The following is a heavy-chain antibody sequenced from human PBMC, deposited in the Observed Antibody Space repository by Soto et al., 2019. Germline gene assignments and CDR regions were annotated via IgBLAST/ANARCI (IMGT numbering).Heavy chain of an antibody. CDR3: ARVRSGSYGTYYFGY. CDR2: IYYSGST. CDR1: GGSISSYY. V-gene: IGHV4-59*01. D-gene: IGHD1-26*01. Sequence: SGTLSLTCTVSGGSISSYYWSWIRQPPGKGLEWIGYIYYSGSTNYNPSLKSRVTISVDTSKNQFSLKLSSVTAADTAVYYCARVRSGSYGTYYFGYCGQGTLVTVSS. J-gene: IGHJ4*02.